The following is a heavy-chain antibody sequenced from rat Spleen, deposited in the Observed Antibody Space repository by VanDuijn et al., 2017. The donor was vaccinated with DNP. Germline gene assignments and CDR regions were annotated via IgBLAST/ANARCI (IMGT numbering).Heavy chain of an antibody. Sequence: EVQLVESGGGLVQPGNSLRLSCAASGFIFSDYAMAWVRQSPKMGLEWVATIIYDGSSTFYRDSVTGRFTISRDFAKSTLYLQMDSLRSEDSATYYCARGGYGLLAFFDYWGQGVMVTVSS. V-gene: IGHV5-17*01. D-gene: IGHD1-6*01. CDR2: IIYDGSST. CDR3: ARGGYGLLAFFDY. J-gene: IGHJ2*01. CDR1: GFIFSDYA.